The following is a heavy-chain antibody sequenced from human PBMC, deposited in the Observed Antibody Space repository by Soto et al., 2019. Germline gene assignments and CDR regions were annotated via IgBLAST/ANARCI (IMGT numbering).Heavy chain of an antibody. CDR1: GFTFSSYA. V-gene: IGHV3-64*02. CDR3: ARAIYSSGWYYFDY. J-gene: IGHJ4*02. Sequence: GGSLRLSCAASGFTFSSYAMHWVRQAPGKGLEYVSGISSNGGSTYYVDSVKGRFTISRDNSKNTLYLQMGSLRAEDMAVYYCARAIYSSGWYYFDYWGQGTLVTVS. D-gene: IGHD6-19*01. CDR2: ISSNGGST.